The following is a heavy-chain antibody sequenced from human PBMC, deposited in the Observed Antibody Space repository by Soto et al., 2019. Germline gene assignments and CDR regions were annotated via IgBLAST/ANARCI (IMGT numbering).Heavy chain of an antibody. V-gene: IGHV3-66*01. Sequence: GGSLRLSCAASGFTVSSNYMSWVRQAPGKGLEWVSVIYSGGSTYYTDSVKGRFTISRENSKNTLVLQRTSVSAEDTAVYYCAGRDCWGQGTLVTVSS. J-gene: IGHJ4*02. CDR1: GFTVSSNY. CDR2: IYSGGST. CDR3: AGRDC.